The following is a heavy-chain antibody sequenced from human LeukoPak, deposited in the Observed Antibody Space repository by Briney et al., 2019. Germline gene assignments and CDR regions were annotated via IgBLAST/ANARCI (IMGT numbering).Heavy chain of an antibody. Sequence: SETLSLTCAVYGGSFSGYYWSWIRQPPGKGLEWIGEINHSGSTNYNPSLKSRVTISVDTSKNQFSLKLSSVTAADTAVYYCARARYDYVWGSYRYDYYYYYMDVWGEGTTVTISS. CDR2: INHSGST. CDR3: ARARYDYVWGSYRYDYYYYYMDV. J-gene: IGHJ6*03. V-gene: IGHV4-34*01. D-gene: IGHD3-16*02. CDR1: GGSFSGYY.